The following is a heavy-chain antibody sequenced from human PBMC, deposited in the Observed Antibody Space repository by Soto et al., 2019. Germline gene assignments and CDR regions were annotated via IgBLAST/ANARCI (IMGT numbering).Heavy chain of an antibody. CDR3: ARVIAPPGYYMDV. J-gene: IGHJ6*03. Sequence: QVQLVQSGAEVKKPGSSVKVSCKASGGTFSSYTISWVRQAPGQGLEWMGRIIPILGIANYAQNFQGRVTSTADKSTRTAYMELSSLRSEDTAGYYCARVIAPPGYYMDVWGKGTTVTVSS. D-gene: IGHD2-21*01. V-gene: IGHV1-69*02. CDR1: GGTFSSYT. CDR2: IIPILGIA.